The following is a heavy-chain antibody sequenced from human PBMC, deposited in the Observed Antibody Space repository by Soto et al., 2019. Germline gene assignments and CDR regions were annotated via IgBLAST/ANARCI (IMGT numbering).Heavy chain of an antibody. CDR1: GFTFSSYS. J-gene: IGHJ3*02. CDR3: ARVGYYDFWSGPGFDAFDI. V-gene: IGHV3-48*01. Sequence: EVQLVESGGGLVQPGGSLRLSCAASGFTFSSYSMNWVRQAPGKGLEWVSYISSSSSTIYYDDSVKGRFTISRDNAKNSLYLQMNSLRAEDTAVYYCARVGYYDFWSGPGFDAFDIWGQGTMVTVSS. CDR2: ISSSSSTI. D-gene: IGHD3-3*01.